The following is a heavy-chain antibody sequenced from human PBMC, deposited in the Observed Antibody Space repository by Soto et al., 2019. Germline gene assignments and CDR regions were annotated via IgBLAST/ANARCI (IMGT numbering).Heavy chain of an antibody. CDR3: ARDGIGGTVFRGYLDY. V-gene: IGHV3-33*01. D-gene: IGHD1-7*01. CDR2: LRFDGSNE. J-gene: IGHJ4*02. CDR1: GGIFHGYG. Sequence: QEQLVESGGGVVQPGTSLRLSCAVPGGIFHGYGMHWVRQAPGKGLEWEAILRFDGSNEEYADSVKGRFTISRDNSKNTLYLQMNTLGAEDTAVYYCARDGIGGTVFRGYLDYWGRGTVVTVSS.